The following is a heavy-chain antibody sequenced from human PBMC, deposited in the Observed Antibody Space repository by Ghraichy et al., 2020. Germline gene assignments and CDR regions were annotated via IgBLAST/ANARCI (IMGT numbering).Heavy chain of an antibody. V-gene: IGHV4-59*01. J-gene: IGHJ4*02. CDR1: GGSISSYY. CDR2: IYYSGST. CDR3: AREGYYFDY. Sequence: SETLSLTCTVSGGSISSYYWSWIRQPPGKGLEWIGYIYYSGSTNYNPSLKSRVTISVDTSKNQFSLKLSSVTAADTAVYYCAREGYYFDYWGQGTLVTVSS.